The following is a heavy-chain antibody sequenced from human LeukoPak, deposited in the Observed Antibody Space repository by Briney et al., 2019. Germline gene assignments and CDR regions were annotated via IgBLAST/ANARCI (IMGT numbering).Heavy chain of an antibody. D-gene: IGHD2-2*01. CDR2: ISTSSRYI. J-gene: IGHJ5*02. CDR3: ARADCSSSTCYLRRSWFDH. Sequence: GGSLRLSCAASGFTFSDYYMSWIRQAPGKGLEWVSSISTSSRYIYYKDSVRGRFTISRDDAKNSLYLEMNSLRAEDTAVYYCARADCSSSTCYLRRSWFDHWGQGTLVTVSS. CDR1: GFTFSDYY. V-gene: IGHV3-11*06.